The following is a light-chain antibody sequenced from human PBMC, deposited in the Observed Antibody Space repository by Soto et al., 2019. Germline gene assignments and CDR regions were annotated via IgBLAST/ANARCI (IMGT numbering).Light chain of an antibody. CDR3: QNCKSAVFT. Sequence: DIQMTQSPSSLSASVGDRVTITRRASQDINNYLAWYQQRPGKVPKLLIYGATTLQPGVPSRFSGSGSGTDFTLTITSLQPEDVATYYCQNCKSAVFTFGPGTKVDIK. CDR1: QDINNY. J-gene: IGKJ3*01. CDR2: GAT. V-gene: IGKV1-27*01.